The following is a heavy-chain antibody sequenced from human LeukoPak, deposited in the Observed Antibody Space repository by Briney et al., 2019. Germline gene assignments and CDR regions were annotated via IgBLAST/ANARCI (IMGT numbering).Heavy chain of an antibody. Sequence: AGTLRLSCAASGFTFSNYYMSWIRQAPGKGLEWVSYISSSGSTIYYPDSVNGRFTISRDNAKNSLYLQMNSLRAGDTAVYYCARVNGYFDYWGQGTLVTVSS. CDR3: ARVNGYFDY. J-gene: IGHJ4*02. CDR2: ISSSGSTI. CDR1: GFTFSNYY. V-gene: IGHV3-11*01.